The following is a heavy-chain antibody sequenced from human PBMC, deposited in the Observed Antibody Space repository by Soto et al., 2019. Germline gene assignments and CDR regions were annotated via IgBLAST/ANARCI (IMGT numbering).Heavy chain of an antibody. D-gene: IGHD6-6*01. Sequence: EVQLVESGGGLVKPGGSLRLSCADSGLTFSCFSLNWVRQAPGKGLEWVSFILSSSGSIYYADSVKGRFTISRDNAKNSLYLQMNSLKDEDTAVYYCASDSAVQLVRRGFYYYYMDVWGKGTTVTVSS. CDR3: ASDSAVQLVRRGFYYYYMDV. V-gene: IGHV3-21*04. CDR1: GLTFSCFS. CDR2: ILSSSGSI. J-gene: IGHJ6*03.